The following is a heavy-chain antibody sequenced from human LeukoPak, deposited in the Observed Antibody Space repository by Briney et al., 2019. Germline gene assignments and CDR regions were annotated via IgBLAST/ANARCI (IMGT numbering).Heavy chain of an antibody. CDR2: ISYDGSNK. D-gene: IGHD4-17*01. J-gene: IGHJ5*02. Sequence: GGSLRLSYAASGFTFSSYAMHWVRQAPGKGLEWVAVISYDGSNKYYADSVKGRFTISRDNSKNTLYLQMNSLRAEDTAVYYCARDLLNKDYGDFPNWFDPWGQGTLVTVSS. CDR1: GFTFSSYA. V-gene: IGHV3-30*04. CDR3: ARDLLNKDYGDFPNWFDP.